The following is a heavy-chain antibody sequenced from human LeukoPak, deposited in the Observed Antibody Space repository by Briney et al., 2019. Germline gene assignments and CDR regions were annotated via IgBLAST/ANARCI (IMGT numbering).Heavy chain of an antibody. CDR1: GYTFTSYD. V-gene: IGHV1-8*01. D-gene: IGHD3-10*01. CDR2: MNPNSGNT. Sequence: ASLKVSCKASGYTFTSYDINWVRQATGQGLEWMGWMNPNSGNTGYAQKFQGRVTMTRNTSISTAYMELSSLRSEDTAVYYCARALLWFGEPTYGMDVWGQGTTVTVSS. CDR3: ARALLWFGEPTYGMDV. J-gene: IGHJ6*02.